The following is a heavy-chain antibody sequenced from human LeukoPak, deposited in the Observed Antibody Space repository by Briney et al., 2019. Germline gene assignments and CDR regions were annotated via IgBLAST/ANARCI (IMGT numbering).Heavy chain of an antibody. J-gene: IGHJ4*02. CDR3: AKSPGKAAAGSVDY. V-gene: IGHV3-23*01. Sequence: PGGSLRLSCAASGFTFSSYAMSWVRQAPGKGLEWVSAISGSGDSTYYADSVKGRFTISRDNSKNTLYLQMNSLRAEDTAVYYCAKSPGKAAAGSVDYWGQGTLVTVSS. D-gene: IGHD6-13*01. CDR1: GFTFSSYA. CDR2: ISGSGDST.